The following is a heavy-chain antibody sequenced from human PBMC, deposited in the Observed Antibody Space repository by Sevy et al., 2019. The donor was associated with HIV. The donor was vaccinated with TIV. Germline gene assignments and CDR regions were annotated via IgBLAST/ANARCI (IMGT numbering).Heavy chain of an antibody. CDR1: GFTFSIYS. CDR3: ARDGGRITMVQGVLAYYHGMDV. D-gene: IGHD3-10*01. J-gene: IGHJ6*02. V-gene: IGHV3-21*04. Sequence: GGSLRLSCAASGFTFSIYSMNWVRQAPGKGLEWVSSSSSSSNYIYYADSVKGRFTISRDNATNSLYLQMNSLRAEYTAVYYCARDGGRITMVQGVLAYYHGMDVWGQGTTVTVSS. CDR2: SSSSSNYI.